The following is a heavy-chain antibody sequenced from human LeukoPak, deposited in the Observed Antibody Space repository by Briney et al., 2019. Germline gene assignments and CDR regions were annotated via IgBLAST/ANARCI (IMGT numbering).Heavy chain of an antibody. CDR1: GYTFTSYY. CDR3: ARDPGIVAAAPYYYYGMDV. CDR2: INPSGGST. J-gene: IGHJ6*04. V-gene: IGHV1-46*01. Sequence: ASVKVSCKASGYTFTSYYMHWVRQAPGQGLEWMGIINPSGGSTSYAQKFQGRVIMTRDTSTSTVYMELSSLRSEDTAVYYCARDPGIVAAAPYYYYGMDVWGKGTTVTVSS. D-gene: IGHD6-13*01.